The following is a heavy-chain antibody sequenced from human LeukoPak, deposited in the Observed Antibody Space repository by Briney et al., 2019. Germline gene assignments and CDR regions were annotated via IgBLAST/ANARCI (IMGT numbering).Heavy chain of an antibody. CDR3: AKDLDDYGDYAVTFDI. V-gene: IGHV3-30*02. Sequence: GGSLRLSCAASGFTFSSYGMHWVRQAPGKGLEWVAFIRYDGSNKYYADSVKGRFTISRDNSKNTLYLQMNSLRAEDTALYYCAKDLDDYGDYAVTFDIWGQGTMVTVSS. D-gene: IGHD4-17*01. CDR1: GFTFSSYG. CDR2: IRYDGSNK. J-gene: IGHJ3*02.